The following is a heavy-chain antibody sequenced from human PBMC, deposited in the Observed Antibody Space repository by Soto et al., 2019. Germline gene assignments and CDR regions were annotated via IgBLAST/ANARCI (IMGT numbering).Heavy chain of an antibody. Sequence: QVQLVQSGTEVKKPGSSVKVSCKASGGTFSSYAISWVRQAPGQGLEWMGGIIPIFGTANYAQKFQGRVTITADESTSTAYMELSSLRSEDTAVYYCASHLLVGNDLLWTEIDYWGQGTLVTVSS. D-gene: IGHD1-1*01. CDR2: IIPIFGTA. CDR1: GGTFSSYA. CDR3: ASHLLVGNDLLWTEIDY. J-gene: IGHJ4*02. V-gene: IGHV1-69*12.